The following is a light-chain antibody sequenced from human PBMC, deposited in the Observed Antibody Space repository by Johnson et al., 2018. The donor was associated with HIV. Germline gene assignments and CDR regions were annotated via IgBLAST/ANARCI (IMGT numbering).Light chain of an antibody. V-gene: IGLV1-51*02. CDR1: SSNIGNNY. Sequence: QSVLTQPPSVSAAPGQKVTISCSGSSSNIGNNYVSWYQQLPGTAPKLLIYENNKRPSGIPDRFSGSKSGTSATLGITGLQTGDEADYYCGTWDSSLILYVFGTGNKVTVL. CDR2: ENN. CDR3: GTWDSSLILYV. J-gene: IGLJ1*01.